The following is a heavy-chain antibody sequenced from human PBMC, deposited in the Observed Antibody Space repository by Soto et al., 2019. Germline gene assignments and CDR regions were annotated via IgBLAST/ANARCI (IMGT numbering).Heavy chain of an antibody. V-gene: IGHV1-69*01. CDR2: LIPIFGTA. Sequence: QVQLVQSGAEVKKPGSSVKVSCKASGGTFSSYAISWVRQAPGQGLEWMGVLIPIFGTANYAQNFQGRVTITADESTSTAYMELSSLRSEDTAVYYCARITAYYYDSSPFGYWGQGTLVTVYS. CDR1: GGTFSSYA. J-gene: IGHJ4*02. CDR3: ARITAYYYDSSPFGY. D-gene: IGHD3-22*01.